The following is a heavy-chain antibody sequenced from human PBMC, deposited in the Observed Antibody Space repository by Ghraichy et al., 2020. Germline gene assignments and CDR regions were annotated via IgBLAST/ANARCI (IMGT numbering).Heavy chain of an antibody. CDR1: GFTFSNYW. CDR2: IKQDGSEK. V-gene: IGHV3-7*03. Sequence: GGSLRLSCAASGFTFSNYWMSWVRQAPGKGLEWLANIKQDGSEKYYVDSVKGRFTISRDNAKNSLYLQMNSLRAEDTAVYYCATCGGDFWSGYVDQWGQGTLVTVSS. CDR3: ATCGGDFWSGYVDQ. J-gene: IGHJ4*02. D-gene: IGHD3-3*01.